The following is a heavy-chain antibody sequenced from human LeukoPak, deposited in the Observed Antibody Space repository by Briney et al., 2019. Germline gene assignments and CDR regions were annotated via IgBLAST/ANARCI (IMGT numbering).Heavy chain of an antibody. Sequence: TGGSLGLSCAASGFTFSSNAMSWVRQAPGKGLEWVSAISTGGGSTYYADSVKGRFTISRDNPNNTLHLQMNIMRADNAAVYYRAHPRDSIGGTTTPTRLATLDIWGQGTMVTDSS. CDR2: ISTGGGST. V-gene: IGHV3-23*01. CDR1: GFTFSSNA. D-gene: IGHD1-26*01. CDR3: AHPRDSIGGTTTPTRLATLDI. J-gene: IGHJ3*02.